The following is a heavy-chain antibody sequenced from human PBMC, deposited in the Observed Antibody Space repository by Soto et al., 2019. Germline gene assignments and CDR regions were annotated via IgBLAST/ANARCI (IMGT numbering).Heavy chain of an antibody. Sequence: GSPRICCAACGVTVSSYAMDWVRQAPGKGLEWVAVISYDGSNQYYADSMKGRFTISRDNSKNTLYLQMNSLRAEDTAVFYCAKVPMTTVTMGWFDPWGQGTLVTVS. CDR2: ISYDGSNQ. V-gene: IGHV3-30*18. J-gene: IGHJ5*02. CDR3: AKVPMTTVTMGWFDP. D-gene: IGHD4-4*01. CDR1: GVTVSSYA.